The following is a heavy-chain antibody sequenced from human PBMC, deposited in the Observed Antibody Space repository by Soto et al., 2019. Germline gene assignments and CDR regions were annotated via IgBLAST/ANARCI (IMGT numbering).Heavy chain of an antibody. D-gene: IGHD6-13*01. CDR3: AHYSSTSSFDY. CDR1: GFSLSTSGMG. J-gene: IGHJ4*02. Sequence: QITLKESGPTLVKPTQPFTLACTFSGFSLSTSGMGVGWIRQPPGKALEWLALIYWDDDKRYSPSMKSRLTITKDTSTNQLVLTMTNMDPVDTATYYCAHYSSTSSFDYWGQGTLVTVSS. CDR2: IYWDDDK. V-gene: IGHV2-5*02.